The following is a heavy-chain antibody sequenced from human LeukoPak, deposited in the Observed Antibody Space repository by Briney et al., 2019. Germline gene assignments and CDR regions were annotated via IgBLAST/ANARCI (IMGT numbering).Heavy chain of an antibody. Sequence: ASVRVSCKASGYTFTGYYMHWVRQAPGQGLEWMGWINPNSGGTNYAQKFQGRVTMTRDTSISTAYMELSRLRSDDTAVYYCARSIVVVPAAIGYWGQGALVTVSS. CDR2: INPNSGGT. CDR1: GYTFTGYY. CDR3: ARSIVVVPAAIGY. V-gene: IGHV1-2*02. D-gene: IGHD2-2*01. J-gene: IGHJ4*02.